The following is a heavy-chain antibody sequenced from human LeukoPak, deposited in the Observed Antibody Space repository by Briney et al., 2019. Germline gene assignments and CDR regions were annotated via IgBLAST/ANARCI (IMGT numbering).Heavy chain of an antibody. CDR1: GFTFGIYW. CDR3: ARDSEYCTGGTCRLDY. V-gene: IGHV3-74*01. D-gene: IGHD2-15*01. CDR2: TSADERGT. J-gene: IGHJ4*02. Sequence: GGSLRLSCEASGFTFGIYWMHWVRQAPGKGLVWVSRTSADERGTSYAGSVKGRFTISRDNAKNTLYLQMNSLRAEDTAIYYCARDSEYCTGGTCRLDYWGQGTLVTVSS.